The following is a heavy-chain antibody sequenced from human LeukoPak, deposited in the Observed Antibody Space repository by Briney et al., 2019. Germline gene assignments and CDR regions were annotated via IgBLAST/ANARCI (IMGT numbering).Heavy chain of an antibody. CDR3: ARLDSSGYYSCDY. CDR1: GYRFTSYW. Sequence: GESLKTPCEGSGYRFTSYWIAWVRQMPGKGLEWMGIIYPGDSDTRYSPSFQGQVTIPADKSITTAYLQWNSLEASDTAMYYCARLDSSGYYSCDYWGQGTLVTVSS. D-gene: IGHD3-22*01. J-gene: IGHJ4*02. CDR2: IYPGDSDT. V-gene: IGHV5-51*01.